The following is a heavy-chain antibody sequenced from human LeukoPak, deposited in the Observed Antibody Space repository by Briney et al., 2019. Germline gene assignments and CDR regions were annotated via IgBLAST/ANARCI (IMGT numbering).Heavy chain of an antibody. CDR2: INPSGGST. D-gene: IGHD1-7*01. CDR1: GYTLTSYF. CDR3: ARDQDWNYAFDI. V-gene: IGHV1-46*01. J-gene: IGHJ3*02. Sequence: ASVKVSCKASGYTLTSYFIHWVRQAPGQGLEWMGIINPSGGSTSYAQKFQGRVTMTRDTSTSTVYMELSSLRSEDTAVYYCARDQDWNYAFDIWGQGTMVTVSS.